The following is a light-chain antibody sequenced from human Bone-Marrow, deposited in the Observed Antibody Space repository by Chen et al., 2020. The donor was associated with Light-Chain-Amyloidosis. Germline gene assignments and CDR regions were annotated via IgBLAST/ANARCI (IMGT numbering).Light chain of an antibody. CDR2: GAS. CDR1: QFISSY. J-gene: IGKJ4*01. Sequence: DIQMTQSTSSLSAFVGDRVTITCRPSQFISSYLSWYQQRPGKAPKLLIFGASSLPSGVPSRFSGSVSWTDFTLTISSLEPDDFASYYCQQSYTSPYTFGGGTKVEI. V-gene: IGKV1-39*01. CDR3: QQSYTSPYT.